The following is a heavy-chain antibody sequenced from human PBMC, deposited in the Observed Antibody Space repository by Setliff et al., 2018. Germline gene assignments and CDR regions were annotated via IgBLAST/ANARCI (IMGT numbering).Heavy chain of an antibody. CDR1: GGSISSYY. Sequence: SETLAVTCTVSGGSISSYYWSWIRQPPGKGQEWIGYIDYSGSNNYNPSLKRRVTISVDTSKTQFSLTLSSVTAADPAVYYCARLITGTIGFDPRGQVTLVTVSS. CDR3: ARLITGTIGFDP. D-gene: IGHD1-7*01. V-gene: IGHV4-59*01. J-gene: IGHJ5*02. CDR2: IDYSGSN.